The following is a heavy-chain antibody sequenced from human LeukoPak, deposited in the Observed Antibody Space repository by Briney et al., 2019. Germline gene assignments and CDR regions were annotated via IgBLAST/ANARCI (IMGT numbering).Heavy chain of an antibody. D-gene: IGHD3-10*01. CDR1: GYTFTTYG. CDR3: ARSGSGSDYYYMDV. CDR2: ISAYNGNT. Sequence: GASVKVSCKASGYTFTTYGITWVRQAPGQGLEWMGWISAYNGNTNYAQKVQGRVTMTTDTSTSTAYMELRSLRSDDTAVYYCARSGSGSDYYYMDVWGKGTTVTVSS. J-gene: IGHJ6*03. V-gene: IGHV1-18*01.